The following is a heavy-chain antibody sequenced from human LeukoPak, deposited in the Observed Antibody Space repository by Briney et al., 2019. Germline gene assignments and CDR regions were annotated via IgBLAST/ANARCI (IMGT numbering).Heavy chain of an antibody. Sequence: GGSLRLSCTASGFNFGDYAVSWVRQAPGKGLEWVGLIRSKAYGGTTEYAASVKGRFTISRDDSKSIAYLQINSLKTEDTAVYYCAKDLSYSGYDYSYYFDYWGQGTLVTVSS. D-gene: IGHD5-12*01. J-gene: IGHJ4*02. V-gene: IGHV3-49*04. CDR2: IRSKAYGGTT. CDR1: GFNFGDYA. CDR3: AKDLSYSGYDYSYYFDY.